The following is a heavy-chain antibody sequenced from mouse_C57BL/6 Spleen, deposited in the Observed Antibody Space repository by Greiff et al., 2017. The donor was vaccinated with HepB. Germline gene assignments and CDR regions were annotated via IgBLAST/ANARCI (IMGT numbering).Heavy chain of an antibody. J-gene: IGHJ2*01. D-gene: IGHD1-1*01. CDR3: ARYGSQYYFDY. V-gene: IGHV1-54*01. CDR2: INPGSGGT. Sequence: QVQLQQSRAELVRPGTSVKVSCKASGYAFTNYLIEWVKQRPGQGLEWIGVINPGSGGTNYNEKFKGKATLTADKSSSTAYMQLSSLTSEDSAVYFCARYGSQYYFDYWGQGTTLTVSS. CDR1: GYAFTNYL.